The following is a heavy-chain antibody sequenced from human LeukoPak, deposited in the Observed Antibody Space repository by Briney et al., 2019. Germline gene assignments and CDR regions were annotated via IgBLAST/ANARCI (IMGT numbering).Heavy chain of an antibody. CDR2: SYSGGNA. J-gene: IGHJ3*01. CDR3: AHSKRGGGYYINAFAV. V-gene: IGHV4-59*01. D-gene: IGHD1-26*01. Sequence: SETLSLTCTVSGASTSADYWSWIRQPPGKGLEWIGYSYSGGNANYNPSLKSRVTISIDTSENQFSLRLTSVTAADTAIYFCAHSKRGGGYYINAFAVWGQGALVTISS. CDR1: GASTSADY.